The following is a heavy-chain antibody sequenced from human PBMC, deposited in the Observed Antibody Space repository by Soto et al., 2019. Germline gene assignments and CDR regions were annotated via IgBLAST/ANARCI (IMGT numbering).Heavy chain of an antibody. CDR3: ARYCSSTSCYGKRLLPTYYGMDV. CDR2: IYYSGST. D-gene: IGHD2-2*01. CDR1: GGSISSGGYY. J-gene: IGHJ6*02. V-gene: IGHV4-31*03. Sequence: SETLSLTGTVSGGSISSGGYYWSWIRQHAGEGLEWIGYIYYSGSTYYNPSLKSRVTISVDTSKNQFSLKLSSVTAADTAVYYCARYCSSTSCYGKRLLPTYYGMDVWGQGTTVTVSS.